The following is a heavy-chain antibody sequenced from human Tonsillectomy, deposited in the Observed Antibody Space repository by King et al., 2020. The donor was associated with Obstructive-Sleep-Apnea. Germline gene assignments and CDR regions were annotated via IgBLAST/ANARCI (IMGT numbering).Heavy chain of an antibody. J-gene: IGHJ3*02. Sequence: QVQLQESGPGLVKPSETLSLTCAVSGASISSRNWWNWVRQPPGKGPEWIGELSHSGGTAYNPSLKSRVTILMDTSKNQFSLKLNSVTAADTALYYCAKNWGEGGFDIWGQGTMVTVSS. D-gene: IGHD7-27*01. CDR1: GASISSRNW. V-gene: IGHV4-4*02. CDR2: LSHSGGT. CDR3: AKNWGEGGFDI.